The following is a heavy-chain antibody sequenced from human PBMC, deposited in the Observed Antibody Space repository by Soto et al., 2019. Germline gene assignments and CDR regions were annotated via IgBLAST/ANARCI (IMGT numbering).Heavy chain of an antibody. CDR1: GFTFSGSA. Sequence: GGSLRLSCAASGFTFSGSAMHWVRQASGKGLEWVGRIRSKANSYATAYAASVKGRFTISRDDSKNTAYLQMNSLKTEDTAVYYCTAYGSGSYYTHYWGQGTLVTVSS. J-gene: IGHJ4*02. D-gene: IGHD3-10*01. V-gene: IGHV3-73*01. CDR3: TAYGSGSYYTHY. CDR2: IRSKANSYAT.